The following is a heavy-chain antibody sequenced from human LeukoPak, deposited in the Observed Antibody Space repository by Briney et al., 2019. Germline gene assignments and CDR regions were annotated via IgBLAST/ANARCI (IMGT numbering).Heavy chain of an antibody. CDR3: ARSLYGDYGDY. J-gene: IGHJ4*02. CDR2: INPNSGGT. CDR1: GGTFSSYA. V-gene: IGHV1-2*06. D-gene: IGHD4-17*01. Sequence: ASVKVSCKASGGTFSSYAINWVRQAPGQGLEWMGRINPNSGGTNYAQKFRGRVTMTRDTSISTAYMELSRLRSDDTAVYYCARSLYGDYGDYWGQGTLVTVSS.